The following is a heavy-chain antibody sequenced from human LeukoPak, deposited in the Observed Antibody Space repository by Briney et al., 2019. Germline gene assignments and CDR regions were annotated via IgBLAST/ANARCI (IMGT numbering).Heavy chain of an antibody. CDR3: ARDPKSTAGDQPWWYYFHY. CDR2: IWYDGSNK. J-gene: IGHJ4*02. CDR1: RFTFSSYG. D-gene: IGHD2-15*01. V-gene: IGHV3-33*01. Sequence: PGRSLRLSCAASRFTFSSYGMHWVGQAPGKGLEWVAVIWYDGSNKYYADSVKGRFTISRDNSKNTLYLQMNSMRAEETAVYYCARDPKSTAGDQPWWYYFHYWGQGTLVTVSS.